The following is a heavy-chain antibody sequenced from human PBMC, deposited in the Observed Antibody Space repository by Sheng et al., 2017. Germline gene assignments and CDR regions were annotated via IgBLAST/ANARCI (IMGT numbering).Heavy chain of an antibody. CDR2: LSYNGNDK. Sequence: ESGGGVVQPGRSLRLSCVASGFTLSNSDMHWVRQVPGKGLEWVAVLSYNGNDKYYADSVKGRFTISRDNSKNTLYVQMDSLTIDDAAVYYCVRGPWYGSEREGYWGQGTLVTVSS. V-gene: IGHV3-30*03. CDR1: GFTLSNSD. CDR3: VRGPWYGSEREGY. D-gene: IGHD3-10*01. J-gene: IGHJ4*02.